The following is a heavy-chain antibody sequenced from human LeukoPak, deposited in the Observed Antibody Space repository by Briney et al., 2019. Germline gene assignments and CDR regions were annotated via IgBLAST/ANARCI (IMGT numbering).Heavy chain of an antibody. CDR2: IYTSGST. D-gene: IGHD6-6*01. CDR3: AREYSSSSAYYYYYMDV. V-gene: IGHV4-61*02. Sequence: PSQTLSLTCTVSGGSISSGSYHWSWIRQPAGKGLEWIGRIYTSGSTNYNPSLKSRVTISVDTSKNQFSLKLSSVTAADTAVYYCAREYSSSSAYYYYYMDVWGKGTTVTVSS. J-gene: IGHJ6*03. CDR1: GGSISSGSYH.